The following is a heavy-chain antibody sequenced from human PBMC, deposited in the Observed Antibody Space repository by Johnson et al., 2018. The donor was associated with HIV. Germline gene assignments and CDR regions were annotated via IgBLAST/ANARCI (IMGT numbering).Heavy chain of an antibody. CDR1: GFTLSGYD. J-gene: IGHJ3*02. CDR2: IYSGGST. CDR3: ARSQPEEYSSSSDAFDI. V-gene: IGHV3-66*01. D-gene: IGHD6-6*01. Sequence: VQLVESGGGVVRPGGSLRLSCAASGFTLSGYDMHWVRQATGKGLEWFSAIYSGGSTYYADSVKGRFTISRDNSKNTLYLQMNSLRAEDTAVYYCARSQPEEYSSSSDAFDIWGQGTMVTVSS.